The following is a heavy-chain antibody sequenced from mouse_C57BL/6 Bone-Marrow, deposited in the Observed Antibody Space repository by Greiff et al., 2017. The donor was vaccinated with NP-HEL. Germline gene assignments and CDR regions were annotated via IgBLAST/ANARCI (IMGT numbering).Heavy chain of an antibody. J-gene: IGHJ4*01. V-gene: IGHV1-72*01. D-gene: IGHD2-4*01. Sequence: VQLQQSGAELVKPGASVKLSCKASGYTFTSYWMHWVKQRPGRGLEWIGRIDPNSGGTKYNEKFKSKATLTVDKPSSTAYMQLSSLTSEDSAVYYCARSKGLRRRDYYAMDYWGQGTSVTVSS. CDR2: IDPNSGGT. CDR1: GYTFTSYW. CDR3: ARSKGLRRRDYYAMDY.